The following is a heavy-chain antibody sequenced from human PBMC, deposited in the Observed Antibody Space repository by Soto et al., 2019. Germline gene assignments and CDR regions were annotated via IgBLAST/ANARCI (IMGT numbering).Heavy chain of an antibody. J-gene: IGHJ4*02. V-gene: IGHV3-7*03. CDR1: GFTFGYYW. D-gene: IGHD1-1*01. Sequence: GGSLRLCCAASGFTFGYYWMSWVRQAPGKGLEGLATIKWDASEKEDVDSVKGRFTISRDNSKNTLYLQMNSLRAEDTAAYYCAKARNRNVRCSRYWGQGTLVTVSS. CDR2: IKWDASEK. CDR3: AKARNRNVRCSRY.